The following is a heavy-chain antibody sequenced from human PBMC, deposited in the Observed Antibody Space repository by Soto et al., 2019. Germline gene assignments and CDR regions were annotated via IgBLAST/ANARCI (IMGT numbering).Heavy chain of an antibody. D-gene: IGHD3-10*01. CDR1: GYIFTTYW. CDR2: IYPGDSDT. CDR3: ARVKDHLLTWFDP. J-gene: IGHJ5*02. V-gene: IGHV5-51*01. Sequence: GESLKISCKGSGYIFTTYWIGWVRQMPGKGLEWMGIIYPGDSDTRYSPSFQGQVTISADKSISTAYLQWSSLKASDTAMYYCARVKDHLLTWFDPWGQGTLVTVSS.